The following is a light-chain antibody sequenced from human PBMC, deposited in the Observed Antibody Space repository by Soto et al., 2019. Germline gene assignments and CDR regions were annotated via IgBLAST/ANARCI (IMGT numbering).Light chain of an antibody. CDR2: GAS. J-gene: IGKJ5*01. CDR3: QQLKNYLIT. Sequence: DIQMTQSPPSVSASVGDRVTITCRASQDVGKWLAWYQQKPGKTPTXLIHGASSLQSGVPPRYSGIGYGTDLTITISRLKPEDGETDECQQLKNYLITFSQGTRLEI. CDR1: QDVGKW. V-gene: IGKV1-12*01.